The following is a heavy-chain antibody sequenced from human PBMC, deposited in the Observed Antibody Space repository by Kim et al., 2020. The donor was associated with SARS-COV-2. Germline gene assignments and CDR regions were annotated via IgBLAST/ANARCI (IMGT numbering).Heavy chain of an antibody. D-gene: IGHD3-10*01. V-gene: IGHV3-66*01. CDR2: IYNDGVRT. J-gene: IGHJ4*02. Sequence: WGSLRLSCAASGLTVSSNYMSWVRQAPGKGLEWVSLIYNDGVRTTYADSVKGRFTISRDNSKNTLYLQMNSLRVEDTALYYCAREGEYGSGAYYNDYWGQGTLVTVSS. CDR3: AREGEYGSGAYYNDY. CDR1: GLTVSSNY.